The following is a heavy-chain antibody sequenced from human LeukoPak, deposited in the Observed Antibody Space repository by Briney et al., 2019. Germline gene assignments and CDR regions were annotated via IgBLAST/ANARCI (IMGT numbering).Heavy chain of an antibody. D-gene: IGHD5-18*01. Sequence: PGRSLRLSCAASGFTFRTHGMQWVRQAPGKGLEWVAVISYDGSDKYYADSVKGRFTISRDNSKNTLYLQMNSLRAEDTAVYYCARDRGYSYDADYFDYWGQGTLVTVSS. V-gene: IGHV3-30*03. J-gene: IGHJ4*02. CDR2: ISYDGSDK. CDR1: GFTFRTHG. CDR3: ARDRGYSYDADYFDY.